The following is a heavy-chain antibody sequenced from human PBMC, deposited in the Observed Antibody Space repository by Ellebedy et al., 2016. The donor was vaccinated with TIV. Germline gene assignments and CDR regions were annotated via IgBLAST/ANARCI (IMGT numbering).Heavy chain of an antibody. Sequence: SVKVSCKAYGGTFISYAVTWVRQAPGQGLEWMGGIIPFFGTQYAQKFQGRVTITADKSTSTAYMELSRLRYEDTALFFCAGGSGYNYGFPLLYWGLGTLVTVSS. D-gene: IGHD5-18*01. J-gene: IGHJ4*02. V-gene: IGHV1-69*06. CDR3: AGGSGYNYGFPLLY. CDR1: GGTFISYA. CDR2: IIPFFGT.